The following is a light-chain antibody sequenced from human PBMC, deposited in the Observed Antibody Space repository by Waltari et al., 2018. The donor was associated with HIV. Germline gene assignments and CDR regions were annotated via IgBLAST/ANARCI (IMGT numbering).Light chain of an antibody. Sequence: DIQVTQSPSSLSASVGDRLTITCRASQTIRTYLNWYQLKPGKVPKLLIYAASRLQSGVPSGCSGSGYGTDFTLSISSLEREEFATYYCQQSYRTPYTFGQGTKLEI. J-gene: IGKJ2*01. CDR2: AAS. V-gene: IGKV1-39*01. CDR3: QQSYRTPYT. CDR1: QTIRTY.